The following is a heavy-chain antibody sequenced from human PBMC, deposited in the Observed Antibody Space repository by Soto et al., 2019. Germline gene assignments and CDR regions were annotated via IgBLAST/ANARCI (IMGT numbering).Heavy chain of an antibody. V-gene: IGHV3-23*01. CDR2: ISGSGGST. CDR1: GFTFSSYA. D-gene: IGHD6-13*01. Sequence: GGSLRLSCAASGFTFSSYAMSWVRQAPGKGLEWVSAISGSGGSTYYADSVKGRFTISRDNSKNTLYLQMNSLRAEDTAVYYCAKGSYGGIAAAGIDYWGQGTLVTVSS. CDR3: AKGSYGGIAAAGIDY. J-gene: IGHJ4*02.